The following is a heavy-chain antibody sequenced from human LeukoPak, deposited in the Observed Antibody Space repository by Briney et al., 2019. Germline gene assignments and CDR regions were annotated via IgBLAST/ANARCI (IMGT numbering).Heavy chain of an antibody. D-gene: IGHD6-13*01. V-gene: IGHV3-30*04. CDR3: ARAGIAAAPGVLYYYYYMDV. J-gene: IGHJ6*03. Sequence: HPGGSLRLSCAASGFTFSSYAMHWVRQAPGKGLEWVAVISYDGSNKYYADSVKGRFTISRDNSKNTLYLQMNSLRAEDTAVYYCARAGIAAAPGVLYYYYYMDVWGKGTTVTVSS. CDR1: GFTFSSYA. CDR2: ISYDGSNK.